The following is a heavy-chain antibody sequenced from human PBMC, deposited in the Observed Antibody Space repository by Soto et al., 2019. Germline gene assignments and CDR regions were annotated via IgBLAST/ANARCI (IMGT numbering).Heavy chain of an antibody. J-gene: IGHJ3*02. V-gene: IGHV4-34*01. CDR2: INHSGST. CDR3: ARGDSGGSCYAFDI. D-gene: IGHD2-15*01. Sequence: SETLSLTCAVYGGSFSGYYWSWIRQPPGKGLEWIGEINHSGSTNYNPSLKSRVTISVDTSKNQFSLKLSSVTAADTAVYYCARGDSGGSCYAFDIWGQGTMVTVSS. CDR1: GGSFSGYY.